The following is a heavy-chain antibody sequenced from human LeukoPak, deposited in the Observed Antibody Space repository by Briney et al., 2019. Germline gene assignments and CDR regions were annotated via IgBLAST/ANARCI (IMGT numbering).Heavy chain of an antibody. CDR1: GFTFSSYA. Sequence: GGSLRLSCAASGFTFSSYAMSWVRQAPGKGLEWVSAISGSGGSTYYADSVKGRFTISRDNSKNTLYLQMSSLRAEDTAVYYCAKEGIYYDSSGYSARWGQGALVTVAS. CDR3: AKEGIYYDSSGYSAR. J-gene: IGHJ4*02. CDR2: ISGSGGST. V-gene: IGHV3-23*01. D-gene: IGHD3-22*01.